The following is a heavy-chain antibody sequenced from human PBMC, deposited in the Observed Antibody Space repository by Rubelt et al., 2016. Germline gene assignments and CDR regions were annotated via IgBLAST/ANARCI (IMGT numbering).Heavy chain of an antibody. Sequence: QLQLQESGPGLVKPSETLSLTCTVSGGSISSSSYYWGWIRQPPGKGLEWIGSIYYSGRTYYNPSLKGRFTLSVDTSKNQFSLKLSSVTAADTAVYYCARREGNLGIYYHYYMDVWGKGTTVTVSS. CDR1: GGSISSSSYY. CDR3: ARREGNLGIYYHYYMDV. J-gene: IGHJ6*03. CDR2: IYYSGRT. D-gene: IGHD2/OR15-2a*01. V-gene: IGHV4-39*07.